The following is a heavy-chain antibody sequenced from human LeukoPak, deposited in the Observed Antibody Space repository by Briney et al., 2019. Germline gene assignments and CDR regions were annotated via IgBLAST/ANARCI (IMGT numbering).Heavy chain of an antibody. V-gene: IGHV4-4*02. CDR2: IYHSGST. CDR1: GGSISSSNW. Sequence: SETLSLTCAVSGGSISSSNWWSWVRQPPGKGLEWIGEIYHSGSTNYNPSLKSRVTISVDKSKNLFSLKLSSVTAADTAVYYCARVRSAVAAAGGARSNWFDPWGQGTLVTVSS. D-gene: IGHD6-13*01. J-gene: IGHJ5*02. CDR3: ARVRSAVAAAGGARSNWFDP.